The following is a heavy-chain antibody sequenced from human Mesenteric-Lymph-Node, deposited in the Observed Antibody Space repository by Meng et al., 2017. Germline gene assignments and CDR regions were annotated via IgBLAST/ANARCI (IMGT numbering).Heavy chain of an antibody. J-gene: IGHJ4*02. Sequence: EVQLVDSGGGLVQPGGSLKLSCAASGFTSSGSAMHWVRQASGKGLEWVGRVRDKANNYATSYAESVKGRFTISRDDSRNTAYLQMDSLKTEDTAVYYCGSGNYFDYWGQGTLVTVSS. D-gene: IGHD1-26*01. CDR3: GSGNYFDY. CDR2: VRDKANNYAT. CDR1: GFTSSGSA. V-gene: IGHV3-73*01.